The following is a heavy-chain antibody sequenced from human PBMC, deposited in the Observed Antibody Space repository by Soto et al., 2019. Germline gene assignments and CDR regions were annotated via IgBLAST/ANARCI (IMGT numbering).Heavy chain of an antibody. V-gene: IGHV3-30-3*01. CDR2: VSYDGSNI. Sequence: GGSVRLSCAAPGFTFSSYSMHWVRQAPGKGLEWVAVVSYDGSNIYYADSVKGRFTISRDNSKNTLYLQMNSLKPEDTAVYYCARVYSSLDYGIDYWGQGTLVTVSS. D-gene: IGHD6-19*01. CDR3: ARVYSSLDYGIDY. J-gene: IGHJ4*02. CDR1: GFTFSSYS.